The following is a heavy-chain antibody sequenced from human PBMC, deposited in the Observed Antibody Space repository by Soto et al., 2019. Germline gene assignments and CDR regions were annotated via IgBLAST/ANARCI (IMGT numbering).Heavy chain of an antibody. V-gene: IGHV4-31*03. CDR3: ARGLGYDSNGRFLAAFDV. CDR2: IFHTGTT. CDR1: GASLSSGGYY. J-gene: IGHJ3*01. D-gene: IGHD3-22*01. Sequence: QVQLQESGPGLAKPSQRLSLTCTVSGASLSSGGYYWTWIRQVPGKALEWIGYIFHTGTTFYNPSLKSRVVMTIDKSDNQFSLNLRSVTAADTAVYYCARGLGYDSNGRFLAAFDVWGQGTMVTVSS.